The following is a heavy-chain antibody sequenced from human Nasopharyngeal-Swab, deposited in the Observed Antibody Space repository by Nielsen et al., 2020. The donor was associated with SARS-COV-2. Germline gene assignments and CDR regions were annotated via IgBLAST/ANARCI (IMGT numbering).Heavy chain of an antibody. V-gene: IGHV1-69*13. Sequence: SVKVSCKASGGTFSSYAISWVRQAPGQGLEWMGGIIPIFGTANYAQKFQGRVTITADESTSTAYMGLSNLRSEDTAVYYCARGTSIAVPEPPYYYGMDVWGQGTTVTVSS. CDR2: IIPIFGTA. J-gene: IGHJ6*02. CDR1: GGTFSSYA. D-gene: IGHD6-19*01. CDR3: ARGTSIAVPEPPYYYGMDV.